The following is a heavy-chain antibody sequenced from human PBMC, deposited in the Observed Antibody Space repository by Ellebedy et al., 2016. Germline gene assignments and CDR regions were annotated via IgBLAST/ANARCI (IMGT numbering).Heavy chain of an antibody. CDR1: GDSMSSYY. V-gene: IGHV4-59*01. CDR3: ARVVGNLIVPVHRTYYFDY. Sequence: SETLSLTCTVSGDSMSSYYWSWIRQSPGKGLEWIGYIYYSGSTRYNSSLKSRVSISMDTSKNQFSLRLNSVTAADTAVYYCARVVGNLIVPVHRTYYFDYWGQGTLVTVSS. D-gene: IGHD1-14*01. J-gene: IGHJ4*02. CDR2: IYYSGST.